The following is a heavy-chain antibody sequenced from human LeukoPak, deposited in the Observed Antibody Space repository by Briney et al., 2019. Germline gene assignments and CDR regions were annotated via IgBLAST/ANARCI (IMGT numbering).Heavy chain of an antibody. D-gene: IGHD1-7*01. CDR3: ARARRAGELRWYYYYYMDV. V-gene: IGHV4-4*09. J-gene: IGHJ6*03. CDR2: IFPSGSA. Sequence: PSETLSLTCTVSAGSISSYYWTWIRQPPGKGLEWIGYIFPSGSAYYNPSLKTRVTISVDTSKNQFSLKLSSVTAADTAVYYCARARRAGELRWYYYYYMDVWGKGTTVTVSS. CDR1: AGSISSYY.